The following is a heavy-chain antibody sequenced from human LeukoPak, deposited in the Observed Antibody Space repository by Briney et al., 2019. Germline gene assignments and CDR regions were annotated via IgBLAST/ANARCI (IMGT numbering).Heavy chain of an antibody. V-gene: IGHV3-23*01. CDR2: ISGSGGST. CDR1: GSTFSSSA. Sequence: GGSLRLSCAASGSTFSSSAMSWVQQAPGKGLEWVSAISGSGGSTYYADSVKGRFTISRDNSKNTLYLQMNSLRADDTAVYYCARDQAGYSYGYFAYWGQGTLVTVSS. CDR3: ARDQAGYSYGYFAY. D-gene: IGHD5-18*01. J-gene: IGHJ4*02.